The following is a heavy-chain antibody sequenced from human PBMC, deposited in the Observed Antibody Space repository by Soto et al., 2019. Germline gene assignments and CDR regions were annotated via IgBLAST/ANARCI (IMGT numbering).Heavy chain of an antibody. CDR3: ARGREIRFRFLEWSQTNKDYYYGLDV. J-gene: IGHJ6*02. V-gene: IGHV4-34*01. D-gene: IGHD3-3*01. CDR1: GGSFSGYY. Sequence: SETLSLTCAVYGGSFSGYYWTWIRQPPGKGLEWIGEIIHSGGTTYNPSLKSRVTISIDTYKNQVFLKVRSVTATDTAVYYCARGREIRFRFLEWSQTNKDYYYGLDVWGQGTTVTVSS. CDR2: IIHSGGT.